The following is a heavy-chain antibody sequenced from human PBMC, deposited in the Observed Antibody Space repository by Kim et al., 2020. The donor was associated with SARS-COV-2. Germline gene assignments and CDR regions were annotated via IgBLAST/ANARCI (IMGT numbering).Heavy chain of an antibody. CDR3: ARDGSDIVTGWGYFDY. D-gene: IGHD3-9*01. J-gene: IGHJ4*02. Sequence: VKGRFTITRDNAKKSLYLKMSRLRDEETAVYYCARDGSDIVTGWGYFDYWGQGTLVTVSS. V-gene: IGHV3-21*01.